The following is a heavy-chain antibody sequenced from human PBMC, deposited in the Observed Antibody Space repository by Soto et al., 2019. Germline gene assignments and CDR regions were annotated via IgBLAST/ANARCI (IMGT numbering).Heavy chain of an antibody. Sequence: ESGGGVVQPGRSLRLSCAASGFTFSSYAMHWVRQAPGKGLEWVAVISYDGSNKYYADSVKGRFTISRDNSKNTLYLQMNSLRAEDTAVYYCARGPLYYFDYWGQGTLVTVSS. CDR1: GFTFSSYA. CDR3: ARGPLYYFDY. V-gene: IGHV3-30-3*01. CDR2: ISYDGSNK. J-gene: IGHJ4*02.